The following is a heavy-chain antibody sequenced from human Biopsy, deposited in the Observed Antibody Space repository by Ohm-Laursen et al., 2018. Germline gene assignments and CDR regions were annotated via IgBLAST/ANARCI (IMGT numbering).Heavy chain of an antibody. V-gene: IGHV4-31*01. CDR3: ARGDYFDSNGYFWSDP. CDR1: GGSISSGGSY. Sequence: SQTLSLTCTVSGGSISSGGSYWSWIRQRPGKGLEWIGNIFNRANTYYNPSLKNLITISGDTSKNQFSLKLNSVTAADTAVYYCARGDYFDSNGYFWSDPWGQGTLVTVSS. CDR2: IFNRANT. J-gene: IGHJ5*02. D-gene: IGHD3-22*01.